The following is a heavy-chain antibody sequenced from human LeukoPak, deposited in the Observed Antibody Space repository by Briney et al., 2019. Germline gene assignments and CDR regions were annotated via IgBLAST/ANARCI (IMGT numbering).Heavy chain of an antibody. D-gene: IGHD2-2*02. J-gene: IGHJ4*02. Sequence: PSETLTLTCTVSGGSISSYYWSWIRQPPGKGLEWIGYINYSGSTNYNPSLKRRLTISVATTTKQFSQQLSSVTAADTAVYYCARGYCSIIICYIDYWGQGALVTVSS. CDR3: ARGYCSIIICYIDY. CDR1: GGSISSYY. V-gene: IGHV4-59*01. CDR2: INYSGST.